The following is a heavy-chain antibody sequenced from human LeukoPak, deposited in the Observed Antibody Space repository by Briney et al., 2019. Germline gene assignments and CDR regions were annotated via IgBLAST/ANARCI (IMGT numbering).Heavy chain of an antibody. CDR1: GDSMSSYY. V-gene: IGHV4-59*12. J-gene: IGHJ4*02. Sequence: SETLSLTCTISGDSMSSYYWSWIRQPPGKGLEWIGYISYSGNTDYNPSLKSRVTISVDRSKNQFSLKLSSVTAADTAVYYCARGFEYSSSSDYWGQGTLVTVSS. D-gene: IGHD6-6*01. CDR3: ARGFEYSSSSDY. CDR2: ISYSGNT.